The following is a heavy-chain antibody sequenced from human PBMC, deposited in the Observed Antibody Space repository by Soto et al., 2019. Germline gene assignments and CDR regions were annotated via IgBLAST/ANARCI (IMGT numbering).Heavy chain of an antibody. Sequence: GGSLRLSCAASGFTFSSYGMHWVRQAPGKGLEWVAVIWYDGSNKYYADSVKGRFTISRDNSKNTLYLQMNSLRAEDTAVYYSASWWPSSDSGYDNFDYWGQGTLVTVSS. J-gene: IGHJ4*02. CDR3: ASWWPSSDSGYDNFDY. V-gene: IGHV3-33*01. CDR2: IWYDGSNK. D-gene: IGHD5-12*01. CDR1: GFTFSSYG.